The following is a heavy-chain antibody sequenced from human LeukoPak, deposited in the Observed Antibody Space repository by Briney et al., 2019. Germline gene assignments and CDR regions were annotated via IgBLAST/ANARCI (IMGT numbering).Heavy chain of an antibody. Sequence: GASVKVSCKASGYTFTSYGISWVRQAPGQGLEWMGWISAYNGNTNYAQKLQGRVTMTTDTSTSTAYMELRSLRSDDTAVYYCASSYYYDSSGYYGFDYWGQGTLVTVSS. CDR2: ISAYNGNT. J-gene: IGHJ4*02. D-gene: IGHD3-22*01. CDR1: GYTFTSYG. V-gene: IGHV1-18*01. CDR3: ASSYYYDSSGYYGFDY.